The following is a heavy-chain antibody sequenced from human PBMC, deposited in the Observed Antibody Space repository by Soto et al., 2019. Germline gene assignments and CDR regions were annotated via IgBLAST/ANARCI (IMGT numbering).Heavy chain of an antibody. Sequence: EVQLVQSGAEVKKPGESLRISCKGSGYIFTSHWVSWVRQMPGKGLEWIGRIDPSDSYINYSPSFKGHVTVSADKSLSTAYLQGNSLKASDTAVYYCGRRTEDGAYDGAMDVWGRGTTVTVSS. J-gene: IGHJ6*02. D-gene: IGHD5-12*01. CDR1: GYIFTSHW. CDR3: GRRTEDGAYDGAMDV. V-gene: IGHV5-10-1*01. CDR2: IDPSDSYI.